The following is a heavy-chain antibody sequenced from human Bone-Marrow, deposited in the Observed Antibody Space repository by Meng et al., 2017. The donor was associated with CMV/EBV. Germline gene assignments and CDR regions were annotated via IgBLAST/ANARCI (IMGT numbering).Heavy chain of an antibody. CDR2: IRHDGTNK. Sequence: GESLKISCAASGFTFDNYGMHWVRQTPGKGLEWVAFIRHDGTNKYYGDSVKGRFTISRDNSKNTVYLQMNSLRPEETAIYYCAKDVLLFGGANAYFGCWGRGALVTVSS. D-gene: IGHD3-16*01. V-gene: IGHV3-30*02. CDR1: GFTFDNYG. J-gene: IGHJ4*02. CDR3: AKDVLLFGGANAYFGC.